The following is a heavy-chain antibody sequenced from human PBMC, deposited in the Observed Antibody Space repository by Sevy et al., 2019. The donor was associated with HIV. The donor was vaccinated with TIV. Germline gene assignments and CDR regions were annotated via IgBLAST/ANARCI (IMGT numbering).Heavy chain of an antibody. CDR1: GFIFRSSW. CDR3: ARLSGSYYY. Sequence: GGSLRLSCAVSGFIFRSSWMSWVRQAPGKGLEWVANIKEDGSEKNYVDSVRGRFTISRDNAKNSLVLQMSSLRAEDTAVYYCARLSGSYYYWGQGTLVTVSS. D-gene: IGHD1-26*01. CDR2: IKEDGSEK. V-gene: IGHV3-7*01. J-gene: IGHJ4*02.